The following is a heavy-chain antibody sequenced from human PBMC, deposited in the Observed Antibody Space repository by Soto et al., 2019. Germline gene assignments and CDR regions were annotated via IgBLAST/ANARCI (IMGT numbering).Heavy chain of an antibody. CDR3: ARIRYSSSSPYFDY. Sequence: SETLSLTCTVSGGSISSYYWSWIRQPPGKGLEWIGYIYYSGSTNYNPSLKSRVTISVDTSKNQFSLKLSSVTAADTAVYYCARIRYSSSSPYFDYWGQGTLVTVSS. J-gene: IGHJ4*02. CDR2: IYYSGST. CDR1: GGSISSYY. V-gene: IGHV4-59*01. D-gene: IGHD6-6*01.